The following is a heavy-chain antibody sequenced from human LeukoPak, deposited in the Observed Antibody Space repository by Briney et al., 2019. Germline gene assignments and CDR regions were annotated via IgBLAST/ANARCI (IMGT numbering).Heavy chain of an antibody. CDR2: IYYSGST. V-gene: IGHV4-39*07. CDR1: GGSISSSSYY. J-gene: IGHJ4*02. D-gene: IGHD6-13*01. CDR3: ARGLRAFMYSSSWYYFDY. Sequence: SETLSLTCTVSGGSISSSSYYWGWIRQPPGKGLEWIGSIYYSGSTYYNPSLKSRVTISVDTSKNQFSLKLSSVTAADTAFYYCARGLRAFMYSSSWYYFDYWGQGTLVTVSS.